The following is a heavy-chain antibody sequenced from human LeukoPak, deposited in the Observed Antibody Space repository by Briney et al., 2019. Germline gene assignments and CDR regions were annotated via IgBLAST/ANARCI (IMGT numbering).Heavy chain of an antibody. Sequence: GVSLRLSCAASGFTFSSYAMHWVRQAPGKGLEWVAVISYDGSNKYYADSVKGRFTISRDNSKNTLYLQMNSLRAEDTAVYYCARDLAAFDYWGQGTLVTVSS. V-gene: IGHV3-30-3*01. CDR3: ARDLAAFDY. J-gene: IGHJ4*02. CDR2: ISYDGSNK. CDR1: GFTFSSYA. D-gene: IGHD6-25*01.